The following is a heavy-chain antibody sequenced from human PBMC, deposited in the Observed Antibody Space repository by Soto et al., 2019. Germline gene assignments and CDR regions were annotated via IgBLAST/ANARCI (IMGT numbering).Heavy chain of an antibody. CDR1: GGSISSYY. Sequence: SETLSLTCTVSGGSISSYYWSWIRQPPGKGLEWIGYIYYSGSTNYNPSLKSRVTISVDTSKNQFSLKLSSVTAADTAVYYCARQGLGYYDSSGYYATYFDYWGQGTLVTVS. D-gene: IGHD3-22*01. CDR3: ARQGLGYYDSSGYYATYFDY. CDR2: IYYSGST. J-gene: IGHJ4*02. V-gene: IGHV4-59*08.